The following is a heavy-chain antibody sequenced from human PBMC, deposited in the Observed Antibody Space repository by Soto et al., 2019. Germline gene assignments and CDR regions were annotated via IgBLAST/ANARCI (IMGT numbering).Heavy chain of an antibody. V-gene: IGHV4-39*01. Sequence: PSETLSLTCTVSGGSISSSSYYWGWIRQPPGKGLEWIGSIYYSGSTYYNPSLKSRVTISVDTSKNQFSLKPSSVTAADTAVYYCVLTSPRIPGIAAAADPLYYYYGMDVWGQGTTVTVSS. J-gene: IGHJ6*02. D-gene: IGHD6-13*01. CDR2: IYYSGST. CDR1: GGSISSSSYY. CDR3: VLTSPRIPGIAAAADPLYYYYGMDV.